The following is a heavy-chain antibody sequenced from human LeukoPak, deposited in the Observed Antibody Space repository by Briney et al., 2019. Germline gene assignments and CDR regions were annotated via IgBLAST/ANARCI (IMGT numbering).Heavy chain of an antibody. Sequence: KPSETLSLTCAVYGGSFSGYYWSWIRQPPGKGLEWIGEINHSGSTYYNPSLKSRVTISVDTSKNQFSLKLTSVTAADTAVYYCARRDYYGSGSYYPAFDIWGQGTMVTVSS. V-gene: IGHV4-34*01. D-gene: IGHD3-10*01. J-gene: IGHJ3*02. CDR1: GGSFSGYY. CDR2: INHSGST. CDR3: ARRDYYGSGSYYPAFDI.